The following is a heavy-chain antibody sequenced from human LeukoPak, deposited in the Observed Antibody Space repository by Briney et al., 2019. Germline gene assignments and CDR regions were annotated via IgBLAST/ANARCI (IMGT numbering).Heavy chain of an antibody. J-gene: IGHJ4*02. D-gene: IGHD3-10*01. V-gene: IGHV4-30-4*01. CDR3: ARGPGDIYGSGSYFDY. CDR1: GGSIGTGDYY. Sequence: SQTLSLTCPVSGGSIGTGDYYWSWIRQPPGKGLEWIGYISYSGSTYYNPSLESRVTISVDTSKIHFSLKLSSVTAADTAVYYCARGPGDIYGSGSYFDYWGQGTLVTVSS. CDR2: ISYSGST.